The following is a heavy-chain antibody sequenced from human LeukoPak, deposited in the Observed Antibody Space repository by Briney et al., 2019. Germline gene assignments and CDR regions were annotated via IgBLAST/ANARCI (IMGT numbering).Heavy chain of an antibody. J-gene: IGHJ3*02. CDR3: ARWSEPQFAFDI. V-gene: IGHV3-33*01. Sequence: PGGSLRLSCAASGFTFSNYGMHWVRQAPGKGLEWVSFIWYDGSNKNNIDSVKGRFTISRENSKNTLYLQMNSLRDEDSAVYYCARWSEPQFAFDIWGQGTMVTVSS. CDR1: GFTFSNYG. CDR2: IWYDGSNK.